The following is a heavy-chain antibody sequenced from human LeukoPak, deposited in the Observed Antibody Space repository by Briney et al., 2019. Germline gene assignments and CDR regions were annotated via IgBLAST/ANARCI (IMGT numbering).Heavy chain of an antibody. D-gene: IGHD3-22*01. J-gene: IGHJ4*02. V-gene: IGHV3-33*01. CDR3: ARARNDYDSNGFSVLDY. Sequence: GWSLRLSCAASGISFSSHGMHWVRQAPGKGLGWVAVIWYDGSNIYYADSVKGRFTISRDNSKNTLYLQMNSLRAEDTALYYCARARNDYDSNGFSVLDYWGQGTLVTVSS. CDR2: IWYDGSNI. CDR1: GISFSSHG.